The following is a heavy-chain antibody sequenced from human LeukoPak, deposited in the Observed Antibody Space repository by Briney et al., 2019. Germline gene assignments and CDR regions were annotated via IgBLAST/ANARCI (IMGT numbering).Heavy chain of an antibody. V-gene: IGHV3-21*01. CDR3: ARERITMVRGVPHNWFDP. D-gene: IGHD3-10*01. J-gene: IGHJ5*02. CDR2: ISSSSYI. Sequence: PGGSLRLSCAASGFTFSSYSMNWVRQAPGKGLEWVSSISSSSYIYYADSVKGRFTISRDNAKNSLYLQMNSLRAEDTAVYYCARERITMVRGVPHNWFDPWGQGTLVTVSS. CDR1: GFTFSSYS.